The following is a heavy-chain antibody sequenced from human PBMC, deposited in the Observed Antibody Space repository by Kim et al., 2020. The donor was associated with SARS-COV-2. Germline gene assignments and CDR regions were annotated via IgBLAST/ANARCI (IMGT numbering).Heavy chain of an antibody. Sequence: SETLSLTCAVYGGSFSGYYWSWIRQPPGKVLEWIGEINHSGSTNYNPSLKSRVTISVDTSKNQFSLKLSSVTAADTAVYYCARRRRYCSGGSCFHIDYWGQGTLVTVSS. CDR2: INHSGST. J-gene: IGHJ4*02. CDR3: ARRRRYCSGGSCFHIDY. V-gene: IGHV4-34*01. D-gene: IGHD2-15*01. CDR1: GGSFSGYY.